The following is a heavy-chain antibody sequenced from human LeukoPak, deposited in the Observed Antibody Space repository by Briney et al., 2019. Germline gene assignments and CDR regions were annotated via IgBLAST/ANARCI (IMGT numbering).Heavy chain of an antibody. CDR3: ARDADGYNYGYFDY. D-gene: IGHD5-24*01. CDR2: ISSSSIYI. V-gene: IGHV3-21*01. J-gene: IGHJ4*02. Sequence: GGSLRLSCAASGFTFSSYSMNWVRLAPGKGLEWVSSISSSSIYIYYADSVKGRFTISRDNAKKSMYLQTNSLRAEDTAVYYCARDADGYNYGYFDYWGQGTLVTVSS. CDR1: GFTFSSYS.